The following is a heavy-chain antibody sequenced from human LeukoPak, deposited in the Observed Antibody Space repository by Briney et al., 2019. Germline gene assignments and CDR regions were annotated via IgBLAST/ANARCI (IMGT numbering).Heavy chain of an antibody. Sequence: PSETLSLTCTVSGGSISSYYWSWIRQPPGKRLEWIGHIYYSGSTNYNPSLKSRVTISVDTSKNQFSLKLTSVTATDTAVYYCARGDAAAVAAFFSWGQGTLVTVSS. CDR1: GGSISSYY. D-gene: IGHD6-19*01. CDR3: ARGDAAAVAAFFS. V-gene: IGHV4-59*01. CDR2: IYYSGST. J-gene: IGHJ5*02.